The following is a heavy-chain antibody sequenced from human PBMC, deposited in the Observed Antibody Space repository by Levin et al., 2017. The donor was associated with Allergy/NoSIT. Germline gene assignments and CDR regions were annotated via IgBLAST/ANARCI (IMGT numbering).Heavy chain of an antibody. J-gene: IGHJ4*02. CDR2: ISGSGSNT. CDR1: GFTLSNYA. V-gene: IGHV3-23*01. D-gene: IGHD2-21*01. Sequence: GESLKISCAASGFTLSNYAMSWVRQAPGQGLEWVSSISGSGSNTFYADSVKGRFTISRDTSKNTLHLQMNSLRAEDAAVYYCARGTESYWGHGDYWGQGTLVTVSS. CDR3: ARGTESYWGHGDY.